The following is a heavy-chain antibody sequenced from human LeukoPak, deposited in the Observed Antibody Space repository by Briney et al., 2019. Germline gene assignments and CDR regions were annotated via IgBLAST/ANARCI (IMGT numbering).Heavy chain of an antibody. Sequence: GGSLRLSCAASGFTFNNYAMTWVRQAPGKGLEWVAVIWYDGSNKYYADSVKGRFTISRDNSKNTLYLQMNSLRAEDTAVYYCARISSTADFDYWGQGTLVTVSS. CDR1: GFTFNNYA. D-gene: IGHD4-17*01. J-gene: IGHJ4*02. CDR2: IWYDGSNK. CDR3: ARISSTADFDY. V-gene: IGHV3-33*08.